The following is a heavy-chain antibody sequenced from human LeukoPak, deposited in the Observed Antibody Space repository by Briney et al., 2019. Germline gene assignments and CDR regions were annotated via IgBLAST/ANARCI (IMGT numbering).Heavy chain of an antibody. CDR2: INAGNGNT. CDR3: ARDCSGGSCYPDYYYYGMDV. V-gene: IGHV1-3*01. J-gene: IGHJ6*02. Sequence: ASVTVSCTASGYTFTSYAMHWVRQAPGQRLEWMGWINAGNGNTKYSQKFQGRVTITRDTSASTAYMELSSLRSEDTAVYYCARDCSGGSCYPDYYYYGMDVWGQGTTVTVSS. D-gene: IGHD2-15*01. CDR1: GYTFTSYA.